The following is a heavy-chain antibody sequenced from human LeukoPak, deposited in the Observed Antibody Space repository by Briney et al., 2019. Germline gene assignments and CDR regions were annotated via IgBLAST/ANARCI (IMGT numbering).Heavy chain of an antibody. D-gene: IGHD3-10*01. Sequence: PSETLSLTCTVSSASISSSSYYWGWTRHPPGKGLEWIGSIYYSVSTYYNPSLKSRVTISVDTSKNKFSLKLSSVTAADTAVYYCASSVAMVPDYWGQGTLVTVSS. CDR2: IYYSVST. CDR3: ASSVAMVPDY. J-gene: IGHJ4*02. V-gene: IGHV4-39*01. CDR1: SASISSSSYY.